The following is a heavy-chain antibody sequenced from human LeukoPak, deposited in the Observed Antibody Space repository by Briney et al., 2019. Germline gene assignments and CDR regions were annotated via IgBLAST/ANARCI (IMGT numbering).Heavy chain of an antibody. Sequence: AGGSLSLSCAASGFTFSSYGMSWVRQAPGKGLEWGLAISGSGGSTYYADSVKGRFTMSRDNSKNQLYLQMDSLRAEDTAVYYCAKESYSGRLPADYWGQGTLVTVSS. CDR3: AKESYSGRLPADY. D-gene: IGHD1-26*01. CDR1: GFTFSSYG. V-gene: IGHV3-23*01. CDR2: ISGSGGST. J-gene: IGHJ4*02.